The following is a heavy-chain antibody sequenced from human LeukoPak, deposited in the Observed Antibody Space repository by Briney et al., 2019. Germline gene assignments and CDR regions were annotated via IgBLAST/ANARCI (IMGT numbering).Heavy chain of an antibody. J-gene: IGHJ4*02. D-gene: IGHD6-13*01. CDR1: GFTFSSYA. CDR3: ARDLFKLYSSSCDY. Sequence: GGSLRLSCAASGFTFSSYAMHWVRQAPGKGLEWGAVISYDGSNKYYADSVKGRFTISRDNSKNTLYLQTNSLRAEDTAVYYCARDLFKLYSSSCDYWGQGTLVTVSS. CDR2: ISYDGSNK. V-gene: IGHV3-30-3*01.